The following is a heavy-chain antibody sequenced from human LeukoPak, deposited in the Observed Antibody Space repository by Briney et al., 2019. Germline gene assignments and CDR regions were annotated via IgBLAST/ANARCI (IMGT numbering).Heavy chain of an antibody. CDR1: GYSFTSYW. D-gene: IGHD3-22*01. Sequence: GESLKISCKGSGYSFTSYWIGWVRQMPGKGLEWMGIISPGDSDTRYSPSFQGQVTISADKSISTAYLQWSSLKASDTAMYYCARHSYYDRNGVDAFDIWGQGTMVTVSS. CDR2: ISPGDSDT. V-gene: IGHV5-51*01. CDR3: ARHSYYDRNGVDAFDI. J-gene: IGHJ3*02.